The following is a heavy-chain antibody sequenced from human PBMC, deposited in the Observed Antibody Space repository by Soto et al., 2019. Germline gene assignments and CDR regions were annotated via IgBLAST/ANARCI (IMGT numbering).Heavy chain of an antibody. CDR2: IRSKAYGGTT. Sequence: PGGSLRLSCTASGFTFGDYAMSWFRQAPGKGLEWVGFIRSKAYGGTTEYAASVKGRFTISRDDSKSIAYLQMNSLKTEDTAVYYCTFTRCSSTSCYAPNWFDPWGQGTLVTVSS. V-gene: IGHV3-49*03. CDR1: GFTFGDYA. CDR3: TFTRCSSTSCYAPNWFDP. D-gene: IGHD2-2*01. J-gene: IGHJ5*02.